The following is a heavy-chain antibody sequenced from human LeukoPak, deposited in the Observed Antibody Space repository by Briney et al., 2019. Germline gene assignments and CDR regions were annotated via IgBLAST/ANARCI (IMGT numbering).Heavy chain of an antibody. CDR2: MNPNSGNT. D-gene: IGHD6-19*01. Sequence: ASVKVSCKASGYTFTSYDINWVRQATGQGLEWMGWMNPNSGNTGYAQKFQGRVTMTRNTSISTAYMELSSLRSEDTAVYYCARHQGTVAGRLFDYWGQGTLVTVSS. J-gene: IGHJ4*02. CDR3: ARHQGTVAGRLFDY. CDR1: GYTFTSYD. V-gene: IGHV1-8*01.